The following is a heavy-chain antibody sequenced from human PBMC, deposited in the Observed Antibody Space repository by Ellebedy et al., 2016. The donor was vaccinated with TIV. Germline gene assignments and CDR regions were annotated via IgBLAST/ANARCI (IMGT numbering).Heavy chain of an antibody. CDR2: VFYTVTT. CDR1: GGSISSSSYY. CDR3: ARLWSGDSGYYFDF. V-gene: IGHV4-61*01. D-gene: IGHD2-21*02. J-gene: IGHJ4*02. Sequence: MPSETLSLTCTVSGGSISSSSYYWSWIRQSPGKGLEWTGYVFYTVTTNSNPSLKSRVTMSVDTSKNQFFLNLSSVTAADRAVYYCARLWSGDSGYYFDFWGQGALVTVSS.